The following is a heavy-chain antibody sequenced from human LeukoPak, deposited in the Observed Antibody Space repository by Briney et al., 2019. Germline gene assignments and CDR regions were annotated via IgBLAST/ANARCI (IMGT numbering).Heavy chain of an antibody. CDR1: GFTFSSYA. Sequence: GGSLRLSCAASGFTFSSYAMTWVRQAPGKGLEWVSSISVNGGTTYYADSVKGRFTISRDSSKNTLYLQMNSLRAEDTAVYYCVKGGGNVRRYFEYWGQGTLVTISS. J-gene: IGHJ4*02. CDR3: VKGGGNVRRYFEY. D-gene: IGHD4-23*01. V-gene: IGHV3-23*01. CDR2: ISVNGGTT.